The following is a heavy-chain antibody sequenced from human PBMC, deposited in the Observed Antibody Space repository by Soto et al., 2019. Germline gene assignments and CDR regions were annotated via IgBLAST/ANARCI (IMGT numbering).Heavy chain of an antibody. CDR3: ARERHEDACDR. CDR2: IIPIFGTA. J-gene: IGHJ3*01. CDR1: LGTFISYA. Sequence: SVTVCCTASLGTFISYAIIFLLQAPGQGLEWMGGIIPIFGTANYAQKFQGRVTITADESTSTAYMELSSLRSEDTAVYYCARERHEDACDRWGQGTRVNVS. V-gene: IGHV1-69*13.